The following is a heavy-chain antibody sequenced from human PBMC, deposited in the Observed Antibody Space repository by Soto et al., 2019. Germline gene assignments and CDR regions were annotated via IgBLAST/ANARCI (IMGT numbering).Heavy chain of an antibody. Sequence: QVQLVQSPSEVKKPGASVKVSCKASGYNFATYGISWVRQAPGQGLEWLAWITAYNDNTNYAEKFHGRVTLTTETSTTTAYMELRSLRFADTAVYYCARAPPVPAAVSGLDFWGQGTLVVVSS. CDR2: ITAYNDNT. J-gene: IGHJ4*02. CDR3: ARAPPVPAAVSGLDF. CDR1: GYNFATYG. V-gene: IGHV1-18*01. D-gene: IGHD2-2*01.